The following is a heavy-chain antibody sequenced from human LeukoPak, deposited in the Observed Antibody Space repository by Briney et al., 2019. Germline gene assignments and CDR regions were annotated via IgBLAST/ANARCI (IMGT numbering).Heavy chain of an antibody. CDR3: VGSDDTSGYFLY. CDR2: VNTNTGNP. J-gene: IGHJ4*02. D-gene: IGHD3-22*01. Sequence: ASVKVSCKTSGYTFTNYPINWVRQAPGQGLEWMGWVNTNTGNPTYAQGLTGRFVFSSDTSVSTAYLQISSLKAEDTAVYYCVGSDDTSGYFLYWGQGTLVTVSS. CDR1: GYTFTNYP. V-gene: IGHV7-4-1*02.